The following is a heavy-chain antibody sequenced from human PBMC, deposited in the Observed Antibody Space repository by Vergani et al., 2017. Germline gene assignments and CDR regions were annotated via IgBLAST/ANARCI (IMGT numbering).Heavy chain of an antibody. D-gene: IGHD3-10*01. CDR2: IYYSGST. CDR1: GGSISSYY. J-gene: IGHJ3*02. CDR3: ARAYPTMVRGGYAFDI. V-gene: IGHV4-59*01. Sequence: QVQLQESGPGLVKPSETLSLTCTVSGGSISSYYWRWIRQPPGKGLEWIGYIYYSGSTNYNPTLKSRFTISVDTSKNQFSLKLSSVTAADTAVYYCARAYPTMVRGGYAFDIWGQGTMVTVSS.